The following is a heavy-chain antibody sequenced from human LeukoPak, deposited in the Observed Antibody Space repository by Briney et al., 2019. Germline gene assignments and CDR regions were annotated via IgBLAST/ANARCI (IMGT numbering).Heavy chain of an antibody. V-gene: IGHV3-9*01. CDR3: AKGAGVSGYGDN. J-gene: IGHJ4*02. CDR1: GFTFDDYA. CDR2: ISWNSGSI. D-gene: IGHD5-12*01. Sequence: PGGSLRLSCAASGFTFDDYAMHWVRQAPGKGLKWVSGISWNSGSIGYADSVKGRFTISRDNAKNSLYLQMNSLRAEDTALYYCAKGAGVSGYGDNWGQGTLVTVSS.